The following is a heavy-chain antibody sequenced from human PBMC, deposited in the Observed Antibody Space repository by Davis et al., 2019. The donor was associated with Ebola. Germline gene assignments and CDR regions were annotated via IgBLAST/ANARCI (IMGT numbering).Heavy chain of an antibody. CDR1: GFTFRSSA. CDR3: ARDRSILVVANFDS. CDR2: ISGNGGNT. Sequence: PGGSLRLSCAASGFTFRSSAMTWVRQAPGKGLEWVSSISGNGGNTYYADSVKGRFTISRDNFNNTLYLQMDSLRAEDTAMYYCARDRSILVVANFDSWGQGTLVTVSS. D-gene: IGHD2-21*01. V-gene: IGHV3-23*01. J-gene: IGHJ4*02.